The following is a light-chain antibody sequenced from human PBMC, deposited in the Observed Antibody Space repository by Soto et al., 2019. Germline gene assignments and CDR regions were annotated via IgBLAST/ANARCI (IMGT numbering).Light chain of an antibody. J-gene: IGKJ1*01. V-gene: IGKV3-20*01. CDR2: DAS. CDR1: QSVSSNY. Sequence: EIVLTQSPGTLSLSPGERATLSCRASQSVSSNYLAWYQQKPGQPPRLLISDASSRATGIPDRFSGSGSGXDXTXXISGLEPEDFAVYYCQHYGRSPPSWTFGQGTKVEIK. CDR3: QHYGRSPPSWT.